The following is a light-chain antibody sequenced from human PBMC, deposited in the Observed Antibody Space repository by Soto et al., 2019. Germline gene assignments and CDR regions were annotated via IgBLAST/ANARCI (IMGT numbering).Light chain of an antibody. CDR3: SSYASSGTLL. CDR2: DVS. V-gene: IGLV2-14*01. CDR1: SSDLGGYNY. Sequence: QSALTQPASVSTSPGQSITISCTGTSSDLGGYNYVSWYQQHPGKAPKLMIYDVSNRPSGVSNRFSGSKFGNTASLTISGLQAEDEADYYCSSYASSGTLLFGGGTKVTVL. J-gene: IGLJ2*01.